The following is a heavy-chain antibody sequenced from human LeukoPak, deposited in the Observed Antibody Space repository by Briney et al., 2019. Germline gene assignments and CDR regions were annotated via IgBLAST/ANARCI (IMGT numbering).Heavy chain of an antibody. CDR2: INAGNGNT. D-gene: IGHD6-19*01. CDR3: AGSLIGYSSGWYGFSLWENNWFDP. J-gene: IGHJ5*02. V-gene: IGHV1-3*01. Sequence: ASVKVSCKASGYTFTSYAMHWVRQAPGQRLEWMGWINAGNGNTKYSQKFQGRVTITRDTSASTAYMELSSLRSEDTAVYYCAGSLIGYSSGWYGFSLWENNWFDPWGQGTLVTVSS. CDR1: GYTFTSYA.